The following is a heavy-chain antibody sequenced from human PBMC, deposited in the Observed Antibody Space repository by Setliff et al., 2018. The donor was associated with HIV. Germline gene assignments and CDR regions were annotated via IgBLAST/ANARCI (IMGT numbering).Heavy chain of an antibody. V-gene: IGHV3-30*02. Sequence: PGGSLRLSCEISGFTFSNYGMHWVRQAPGKGLEWVAFIRYDGSDKDYVDSVGGRFTVSRDNSKNTLYLQMNSLRPEDTALYYCAKDRLLDGSSWCYLDYWGQGTRVTVSS. J-gene: IGHJ4*02. CDR2: IRYDGSDK. D-gene: IGHD6-13*01. CDR3: AKDRLLDGSSWCYLDY. CDR1: GFTFSNYG.